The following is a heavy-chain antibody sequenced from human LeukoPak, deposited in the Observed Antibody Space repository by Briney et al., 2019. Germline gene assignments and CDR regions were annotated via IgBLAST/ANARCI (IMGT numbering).Heavy chain of an antibody. CDR1: GYSIRSGYY. J-gene: IGHJ4*02. CDR3: ARQVVYSGYDVDY. Sequence: SETLSLTCTVSGYSIRSGYYWGWIRQPPGKGLEWIGSMYYSGSTYYNPSLKSRVTISVDTSKNQFSLKLSSVTAADTAVYYCARQVVYSGYDVDYWGQGTLVTVSS. CDR2: MYYSGST. V-gene: IGHV4-38-2*02. D-gene: IGHD5-12*01.